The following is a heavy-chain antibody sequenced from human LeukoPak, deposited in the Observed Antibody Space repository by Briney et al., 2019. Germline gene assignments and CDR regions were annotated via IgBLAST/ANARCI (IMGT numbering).Heavy chain of an antibody. CDR2: IFPIFGTA. CDR3: ASRYDFWSGYYFAY. Sequence: ASVKVSFKASGGTFSSYAISWVRQAPGQGLEWMGGIFPIFGTANYAQKFQGRVTITTDESTSTAYMELSSLRSEDTAVYYCASRYDFWSGYYFAYWGQGTLVTVSS. CDR1: GGTFSSYA. D-gene: IGHD3-3*01. V-gene: IGHV1-69*05. J-gene: IGHJ4*02.